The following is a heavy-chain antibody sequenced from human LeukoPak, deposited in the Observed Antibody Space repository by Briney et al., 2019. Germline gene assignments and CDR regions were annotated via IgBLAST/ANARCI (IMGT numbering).Heavy chain of an antibody. CDR2: IYHSGST. D-gene: IGHD3-22*01. CDR1: GYSISSGYY. Sequence: KPSETLSLTCAVSGYSISSGYYWGWIRQPPGKGLEWTGSIYHSGSTYYNPSLKSRVTISVDTSKNQFSLKLSSVTAADTAVYYCARVGMIVVPSSPEIWGQGTMVTVSS. J-gene: IGHJ3*02. V-gene: IGHV4-38-2*01. CDR3: ARVGMIVVPSSPEI.